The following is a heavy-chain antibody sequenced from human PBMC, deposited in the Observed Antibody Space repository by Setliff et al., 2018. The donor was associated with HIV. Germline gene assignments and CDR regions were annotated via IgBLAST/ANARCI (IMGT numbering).Heavy chain of an antibody. D-gene: IGHD4-4*01. V-gene: IGHV1-69*10. CDR3: SIVRIDYSKRLYYSPY. Sequence: ASVKVSCKASGGTFSSYAISWVRRAPGQGLEWMGGIIPILGIANYAQKFQGRVTITADKSTSTAYMELSSLRSEDTAVYYCSIVRIDYSKRLYYSPYWGQGTLVTVSS. CDR1: GGTFSSYA. J-gene: IGHJ4*02. CDR2: IIPILGIA.